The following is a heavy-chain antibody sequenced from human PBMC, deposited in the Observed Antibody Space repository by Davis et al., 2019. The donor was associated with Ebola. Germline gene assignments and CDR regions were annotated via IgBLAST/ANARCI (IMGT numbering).Heavy chain of an antibody. CDR2: INPNSGGT. CDR3: ARETCRGGSCYGYFDY. J-gene: IGHJ4*02. D-gene: IGHD2-15*01. CDR1: GYTFTGYY. Sequence: AASVKVSCKASGYTFTGYYMHWVRQAPGQGLEWMGWINPNSGGTNYAQKFQGWVTMTRDTSISTAYMELSRLRSDDTAVYYCARETCRGGSCYGYFDYWGQGTLVTVSS. V-gene: IGHV1-2*04.